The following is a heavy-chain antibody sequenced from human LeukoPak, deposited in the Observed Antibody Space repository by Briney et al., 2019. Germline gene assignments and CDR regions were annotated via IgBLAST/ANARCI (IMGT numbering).Heavy chain of an antibody. CDR2: ITGSKSI. CDR1: GFTFSSHD. D-gene: IGHD3-10*01. CDR3: VREGSGSTHYMDV. Sequence: SGGSLRLSCAASGFTFSSHDMNWVRQAPGKGLEWVSSITGSKSIDYADSVKGRFAISRDNAKNSLFLQMDSLRVEDTAAYYCVREGSGSTHYMDVWGKGTTVTVSS. V-gene: IGHV3-69-1*01. J-gene: IGHJ6*03.